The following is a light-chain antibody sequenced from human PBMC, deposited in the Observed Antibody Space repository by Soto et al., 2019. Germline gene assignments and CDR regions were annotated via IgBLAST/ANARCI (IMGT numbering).Light chain of an antibody. CDR1: KLGDKY. Sequence: SYELTQPPSVSVSPGQTASITCSGDKLGDKYACWYQQKPGQSPVLVIYQDSKRPSGIPERFSGSNSGNIATLTISGTQAMDEADYYCQAWDSSTHNYVFGTGTKVTVL. CDR3: QAWDSSTHNYV. CDR2: QDS. J-gene: IGLJ1*01. V-gene: IGLV3-1*01.